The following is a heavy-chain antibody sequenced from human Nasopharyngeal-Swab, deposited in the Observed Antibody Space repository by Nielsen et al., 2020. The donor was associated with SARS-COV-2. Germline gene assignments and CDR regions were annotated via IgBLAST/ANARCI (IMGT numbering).Heavy chain of an antibody. Sequence: GGSLRLSCAASGLTFYSYAMHWVRQAPGKGLEWVALISYDGTDKYYADSVKGRFTISRDNSKNTLYLQMNSLRPEDTAMYYCARVQADYLSKGSFDHWGQGTLVTVSS. CDR1: GLTFYSYA. CDR3: ARVQADYLSKGSFDH. CDR2: ISYDGTDK. V-gene: IGHV3-30*04. J-gene: IGHJ4*02. D-gene: IGHD2/OR15-2a*01.